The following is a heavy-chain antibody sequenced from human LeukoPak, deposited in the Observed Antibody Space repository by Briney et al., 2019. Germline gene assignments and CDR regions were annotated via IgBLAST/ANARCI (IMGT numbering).Heavy chain of an antibody. CDR1: GGSISTYY. J-gene: IGHJ4*02. D-gene: IGHD2-21*02. CDR2: IYYSGST. Sequence: SETLSLTCTVSGGSISTYYWSRIRQPPGKGLEWIGYIYYSGSTNHNPSLKSRVTISVDTSKNQLSLKLTSVLAADTAVYYCARVPARRVVTTPTYFDYWGQGTPVTVSS. V-gene: IGHV4-59*01. CDR3: ARVPARRVVTTPTYFDY.